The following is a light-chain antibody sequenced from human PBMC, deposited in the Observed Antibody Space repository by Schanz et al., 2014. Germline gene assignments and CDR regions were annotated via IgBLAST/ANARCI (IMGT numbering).Light chain of an antibody. J-gene: IGKJ2*01. V-gene: IGKV3D-15*02. CDR2: AAS. Sequence: EIVMTQSPATLSVSPGERATLSCRASQSVSSNLAWYQQKPGQAPRLLIYAASTRATGIPARFSGGGSGTEFTLTISRLEPEDFAMYYCQQYGSSPNTFGQGTKLEIK. CDR1: QSVSSN. CDR3: QQYGSSPNT.